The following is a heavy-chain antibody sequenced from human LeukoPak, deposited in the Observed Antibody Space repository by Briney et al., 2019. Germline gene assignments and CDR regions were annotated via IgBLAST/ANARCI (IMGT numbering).Heavy chain of an antibody. V-gene: IGHV3-23*01. CDR2: ISGSGGST. J-gene: IGHJ5*02. CDR3: ARGVNYYDSSGYYLNWFDP. CDR1: GFTFSDYA. D-gene: IGHD3-22*01. Sequence: GGSLRLSCAASGFTFSDYAMNWARQAPGKGLEWVSTISGSGGSTYYADSVKGRFTISRDNSKNTLYLQMNSLRAEDTAVYYCARGVNYYDSSGYYLNWFDPWGQGTLVTVSS.